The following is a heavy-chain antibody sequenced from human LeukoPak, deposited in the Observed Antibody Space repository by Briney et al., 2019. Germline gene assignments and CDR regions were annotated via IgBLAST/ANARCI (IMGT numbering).Heavy chain of an antibody. CDR3: ARSLESSSWYPAAYFDY. CDR2: INSHGSST. Sequence: PGGSLRLSCAASGFTFSSYWMHWVRQAPGKGLVWVSRINSHGSSTSYADSVKGRFTISRDNAKNSLYLQMNSLRAEDTAVYYCARSLESSSWYPAAYFDYWGQGTLVTVSS. J-gene: IGHJ4*02. CDR1: GFTFSSYW. D-gene: IGHD6-13*01. V-gene: IGHV3-74*01.